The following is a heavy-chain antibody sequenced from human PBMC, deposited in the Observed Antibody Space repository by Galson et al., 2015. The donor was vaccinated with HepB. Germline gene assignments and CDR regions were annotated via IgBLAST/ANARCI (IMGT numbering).Heavy chain of an antibody. CDR1: GGSISSGDYY. CDR3: VRGQLLYYYDSSGRDAFDI. J-gene: IGHJ3*02. V-gene: IGHV4-30-4*01. Sequence: TLSLTCTVSGGSISSGDYYWSWIRQPPGKGLEWIGYIYYSGSTYYNPSLKSRVTISVDTSKNQFSLKLSSVTAADTAVYYCVRGQLLYYYDSSGRDAFDIWGQGTMVTVSS. D-gene: IGHD3-22*01. CDR2: IYYSGST.